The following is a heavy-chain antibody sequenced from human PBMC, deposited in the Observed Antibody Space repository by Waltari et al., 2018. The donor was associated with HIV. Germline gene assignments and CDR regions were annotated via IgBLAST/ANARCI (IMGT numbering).Heavy chain of an antibody. V-gene: IGHV3-48*02. CDR1: GFSFRSFG. J-gene: IGHJ4*02. D-gene: IGHD4-17*01. Sequence: EVHLVESGGDLVQPGGSLRLSCAASGFSFRSFGMVWVRQAPGEGVEWISYISGSSSTMYYADSVKGRFTISRDNAKNSVYLQMDSLRDEDTAVYYCARADVTTFDYWGQGARVTVSS. CDR2: ISGSSSTM. CDR3: ARADVTTFDY.